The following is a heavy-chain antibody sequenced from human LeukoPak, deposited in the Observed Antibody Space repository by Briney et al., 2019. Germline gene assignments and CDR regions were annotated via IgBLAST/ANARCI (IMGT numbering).Heavy chain of an antibody. CDR3: VFLALGYCSGGSCIGGYMDV. CDR2: MNPNSGNT. Sequence: ASVKVSCKASGYTFTSYDINWVRQATGQGLEWMGWMNPNSGNTGYAQKFQGRVTMTRNTSISTAYMELSSLRSEDTAVYYCVFLALGYCSGGSCIGGYMDVWGKGTTVTVSS. D-gene: IGHD2-15*01. CDR1: GYTFTSYD. J-gene: IGHJ6*03. V-gene: IGHV1-8*01.